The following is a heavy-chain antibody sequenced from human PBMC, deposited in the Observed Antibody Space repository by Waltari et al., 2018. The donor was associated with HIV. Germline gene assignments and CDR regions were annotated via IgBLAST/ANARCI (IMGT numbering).Heavy chain of an antibody. CDR1: GFNLSTNA. Sequence: QVHLVESGWAVVQSGKSLRYASSASGFNLSTNARPWVRQGPGKVLEWLSVIWADGSHESYADFAKGRFTISRDDSDNTLFLYLSGLRADDTAVYYCARDQHSATNYYGLDVWGQGTTVTVS. CDR3: ARDQHSATNYYGLDV. V-gene: IGHV3-33*02. J-gene: IGHJ6*02. D-gene: IGHD3-10*01. CDR2: IWADGSHE.